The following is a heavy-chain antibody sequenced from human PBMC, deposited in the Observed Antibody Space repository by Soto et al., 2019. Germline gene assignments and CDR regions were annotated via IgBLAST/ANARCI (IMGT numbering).Heavy chain of an antibody. CDR3: ARGGYYTDY. Sequence: EVQVVESGGGLVQPGGSLRLSCVASGFTLSSYWMTWVRQAPGKGLEWVANIKQDGNEKYYVDSVKGRFTISRDNAKNSLYLQMNSLRYEYTAVYYCARGGYYTDYWGQGTLVTVSS. D-gene: IGHD3-22*01. J-gene: IGHJ4*02. V-gene: IGHV3-7*01. CDR2: IKQDGNEK. CDR1: GFTLSSYW.